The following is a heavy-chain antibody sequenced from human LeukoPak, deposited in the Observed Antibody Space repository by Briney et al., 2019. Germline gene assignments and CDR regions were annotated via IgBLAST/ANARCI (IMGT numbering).Heavy chain of an antibody. CDR2: INPSGGST. D-gene: IGHD2-2*01. CDR3: ASSPQCSSTSCYSHLFDY. J-gene: IGHJ4*02. Sequence: ASVKVSCKASGYTFTSYYMHWVRQAPGQGLEWMGIINPSGGSTSYAQKFQGRVTMTRDTSTSTVYMELSSLRSEDTAVYYCASSPQCSSTSCYSHLFDYWGQGTLVTVSS. CDR1: GYTFTSYY. V-gene: IGHV1-46*01.